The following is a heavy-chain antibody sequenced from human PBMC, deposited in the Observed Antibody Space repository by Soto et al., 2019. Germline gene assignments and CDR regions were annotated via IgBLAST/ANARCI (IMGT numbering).Heavy chain of an antibody. J-gene: IGHJ6*02. Sequence: SETLSLTCTVSGGSISSSSYYCGLIRPPPGKGLEWIGSIYYSGSTYYNPSLKSRVTISVDTSKNQFSLKLSSVTAADTAVYYCARLGFGEYPSYYYGMDVWGQGTTVTVSS. D-gene: IGHD3-10*01. CDR2: IYYSGST. CDR3: ARLGFGEYPSYYYGMDV. V-gene: IGHV4-39*01. CDR1: GGSISSSSYY.